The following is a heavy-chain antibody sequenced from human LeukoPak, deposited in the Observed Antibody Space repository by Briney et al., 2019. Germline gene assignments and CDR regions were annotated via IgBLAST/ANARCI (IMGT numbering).Heavy chain of an antibody. CDR1: GFTFSSYW. V-gene: IGHV3-74*01. J-gene: IGHJ4*02. CDR3: ARGGIGGYFDY. Sequence: GVSLRLSCAASGFTFSSYWMHWVRQAPGKGLVWVSRINSDGSSTSYADSVKGRFTISRDNAKNTLYLQMNSLRAEDAAVYYCARGGIGGYFDYWGQGTLVTVSS. CDR2: INSDGSST. D-gene: IGHD1-14*01.